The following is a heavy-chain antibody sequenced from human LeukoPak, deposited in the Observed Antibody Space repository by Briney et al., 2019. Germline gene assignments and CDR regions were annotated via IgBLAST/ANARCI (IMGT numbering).Heavy chain of an antibody. Sequence: GGSLRLSCAASGFTFSSYAMRWVRQAPGKGLEWVAVISYDGSNKYYADSVKGRFTISRDNSKNTLYLQMNSLRAEDTAVYYCARDPSTVTMLYGAFDIWGQGTMVTVSS. J-gene: IGHJ3*02. V-gene: IGHV3-30*04. D-gene: IGHD4-17*01. CDR2: ISYDGSNK. CDR3: ARDPSTVTMLYGAFDI. CDR1: GFTFSSYA.